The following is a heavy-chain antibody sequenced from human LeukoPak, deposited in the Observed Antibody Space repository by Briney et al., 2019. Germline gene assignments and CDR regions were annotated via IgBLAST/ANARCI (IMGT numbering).Heavy chain of an antibody. J-gene: IGHJ3*02. CDR3: VKEPRGYSFSFDI. CDR1: GSTFSNFA. D-gene: IGHD5-18*01. Sequence: GGSLRLSCAASGSTFSNFAMSWVRQAPGKGLEWVSTISGGGGSTYFADSVKGRFTISRDNPKNTLYLQMNSLRPEDTAVYYCVKEPRGYSFSFDIWGQGTMVTVSS. CDR2: ISGGGGST. V-gene: IGHV3-23*01.